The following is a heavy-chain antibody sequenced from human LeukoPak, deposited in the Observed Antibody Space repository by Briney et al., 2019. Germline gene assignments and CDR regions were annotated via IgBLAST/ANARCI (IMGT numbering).Heavy chain of an antibody. D-gene: IGHD2-15*01. CDR3: ARGLLIGYYYGMDV. J-gene: IGHJ6*02. CDR1: GFTFSSYE. Sequence: QPGGALRLSCAASGFTFSSYEMNWVRQAPGKGLELVSYISSSGSTIYYADSVKGRFTISRNNAKNSLDLQMNSLRAEDTAVYYCARGLLIGYYYGMDVWGQGTTVTVSS. CDR2: ISSSGSTI. V-gene: IGHV3-48*03.